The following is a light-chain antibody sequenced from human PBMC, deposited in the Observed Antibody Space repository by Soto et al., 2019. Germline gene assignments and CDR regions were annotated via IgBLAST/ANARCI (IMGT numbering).Light chain of an antibody. CDR3: QQYNSYWT. Sequence: DIQMTQSPSTLSASVRDRVTITCRASQSISSSLAWYQQRPGKAPKLLIYDASSLESGVPSRFSGSGSGTDFTLTINILQPDDFANYYCQQYNSYWTFGQGTKVEIK. CDR1: QSISSS. V-gene: IGKV1-5*01. J-gene: IGKJ1*01. CDR2: DAS.